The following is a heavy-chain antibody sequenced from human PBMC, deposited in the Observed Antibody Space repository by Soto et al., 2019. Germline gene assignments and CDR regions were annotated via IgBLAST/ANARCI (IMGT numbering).Heavy chain of an antibody. CDR3: ARELPETYYYGSGSSPV. D-gene: IGHD3-10*01. J-gene: IGHJ6*02. CDR2: IYYSGST. V-gene: IGHV4-31*03. Sequence: SETLSLTCTVSRRSISSGGYYWSWIRQHPGKGLEWIGYIYYSGSTYYNPSLKSRVTISVDTSKNQFSLKLSSVTAADTAVYYCARELPETYYYGSGSSPVWGQGTTVTVSS. CDR1: RRSISSGGYY.